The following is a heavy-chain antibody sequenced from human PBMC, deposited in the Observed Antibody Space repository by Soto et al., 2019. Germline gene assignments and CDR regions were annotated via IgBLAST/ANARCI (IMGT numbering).Heavy chain of an antibody. CDR2: INPSGGTT. CDR3: ARGPATAPDAY. V-gene: IGHV1-46*01. CDR1: GYIFTSYY. J-gene: IGHJ4*02. D-gene: IGHD2-2*01. Sequence: EASVKVSCKPSGYIFTSYYIHWVRQAPGQWLEWMGIINPSGGTTTYAQKFQGRVTMTRDTSTSTVYMELSSLRSEDTAVYYCARGPATAPDAYWGRGTLVTVSS.